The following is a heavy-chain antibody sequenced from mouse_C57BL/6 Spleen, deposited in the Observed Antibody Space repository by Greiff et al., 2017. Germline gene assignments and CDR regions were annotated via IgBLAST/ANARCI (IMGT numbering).Heavy chain of an antibody. Sequence: EVMLVDSGGGLVQPKGSLKLSCAASGFTFNTYAMHWVRQAPGKGLEWVARIRSKSSNYATYYADSVKDRFTISRDDTQSRHYLQMNDLKPESTAMYDCVREKGYYDYSWFAYWGQGTLVTVSA. V-gene: IGHV10-3*01. CDR3: VREKGYYDYSWFAY. D-gene: IGHD2-4*01. CDR2: IRSKSSNYAT. CDR1: GFTFNTYA. J-gene: IGHJ3*01.